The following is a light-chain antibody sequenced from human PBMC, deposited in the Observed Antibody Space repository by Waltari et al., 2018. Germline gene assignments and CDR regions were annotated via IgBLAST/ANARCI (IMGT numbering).Light chain of an antibody. CDR1: QDISCY. CDR3: QQYDNLPRFT. Sequence: DIQMTQSPSSLSASVGDRVSITCRASQDISCYLNWYQQKPGKAPKLLIYNASNLKAGVPSRFRGSASATDFTLTISGLQPEDVATYFCQQYDNLPRFTFGPGTKVTIK. V-gene: IGKV1-33*01. CDR2: NAS. J-gene: IGKJ3*01.